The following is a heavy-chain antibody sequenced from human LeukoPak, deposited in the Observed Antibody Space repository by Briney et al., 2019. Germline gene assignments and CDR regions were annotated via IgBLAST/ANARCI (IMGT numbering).Heavy chain of an antibody. CDR2: ISWNSGSI. D-gene: IGHD3-22*01. Sequence: QPGGSLRLSCAASGFTFDDYAMHWVRQAPGKGLEWVSGISWNSGSIGYADSVKGRFTISRDNAKNSLYLQMNSLRDEDTAVYYCARRGSDSRSYLPPEYWGQGTLVTVSS. J-gene: IGHJ4*02. V-gene: IGHV3-9*01. CDR3: ARRGSDSRSYLPPEY. CDR1: GFTFDDYA.